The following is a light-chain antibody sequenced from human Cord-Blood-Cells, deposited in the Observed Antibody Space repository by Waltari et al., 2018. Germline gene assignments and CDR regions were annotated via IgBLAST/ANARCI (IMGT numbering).Light chain of an antibody. J-gene: IGKJ1*01. V-gene: IGKV1-5*03. CDR1: QSISSW. CDR3: QQYNSYWT. CDR2: KAS. Sequence: DIQMTHSPSTLSASVGDRATITCRASQSISSWLAWYQQKPGKAPKLLIYKASSLESGVPSRFSGSGSGTEFTLTISSLQPDDFATYYCQQYNSYWTFGQGTKVEIK.